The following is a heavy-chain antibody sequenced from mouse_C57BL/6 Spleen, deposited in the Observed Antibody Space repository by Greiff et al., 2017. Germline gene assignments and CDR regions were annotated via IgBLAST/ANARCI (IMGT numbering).Heavy chain of an antibody. CDR2: IYPGSGNT. V-gene: IGHV1-66*01. J-gene: IGHJ4*01. D-gene: IGHD1-1*01. CDR3: VPYYYGSSYDAMDY. Sequence: QVQLQQSGPELVKPGASVKISCKASGYSFTSYYIHWVKQRPGQGLEWIGWIYPGSGNTKYNEKFKGKATLTADTSSSTAYMQLSSLTSEDSAVYYCVPYYYGSSYDAMDYWGQGTSVTVSS. CDR1: GYSFTSYY.